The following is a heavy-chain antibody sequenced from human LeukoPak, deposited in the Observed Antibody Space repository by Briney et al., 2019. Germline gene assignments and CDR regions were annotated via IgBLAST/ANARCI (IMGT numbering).Heavy chain of an antibody. D-gene: IGHD3-3*01. J-gene: IGHJ4*02. CDR3: ARGAPVAIFGPGYDEYFEY. CDR2: INPDSGNT. Sequence: ASVKVSCKTSGYTFDNYDINWVRQAAAQGLELIGLINPDSGNTGYAHQFQGRVTMARNTSMTTAYLELTGLTSGDTAIYYCARGAPVAIFGPGYDEYFEYWGQGTVVIVSS. CDR1: GYTFDNYD. V-gene: IGHV1-8*01.